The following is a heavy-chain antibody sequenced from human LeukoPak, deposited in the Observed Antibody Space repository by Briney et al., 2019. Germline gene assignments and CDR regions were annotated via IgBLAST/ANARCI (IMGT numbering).Heavy chain of an antibody. V-gene: IGHV4-59*08. Sequence: PSETLSLTCTVSGGSISSYSWTWIRQPPGAGLEWIGYICYSGSTNYNPSLKSRVTISVDTSKNQFSLKLSSVTAADTAVYYCARWAYSTDWYQYFDKWGQGTLVTVSS. CDR3: ARWAYSTDWYQYFDK. J-gene: IGHJ4*02. CDR1: GGSISSYS. D-gene: IGHD6-19*01. CDR2: ICYSGST.